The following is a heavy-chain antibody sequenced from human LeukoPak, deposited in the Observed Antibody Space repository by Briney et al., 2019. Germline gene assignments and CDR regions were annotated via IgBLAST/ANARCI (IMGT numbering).Heavy chain of an antibody. D-gene: IGHD6-19*01. V-gene: IGHV1-18*01. CDR1: GYTFISFG. CDR3: AREISGWSRGDYFYHYMDV. J-gene: IGHJ6*03. Sequence: ASVKVSCKASGYTFISFGITWVRQAPGQGLEWMGWISGYSGNTNYAQKLQGRVTMTTDTSTNTAYVELRSLRSDDTAVYYCAREISGWSRGDYFYHYMDVWGKGTTVTVSS. CDR2: ISGYSGNT.